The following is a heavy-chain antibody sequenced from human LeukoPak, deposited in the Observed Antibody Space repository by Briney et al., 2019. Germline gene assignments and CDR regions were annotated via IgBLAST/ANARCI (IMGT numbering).Heavy chain of an antibody. Sequence: PGGSLRLSCAASGFPFSSYEMNWVRHAPGKGLEWVSYISSSGNATYYADSVKGRFTISRDNVEKSLYPQMNSLRAEDTAVYYCARITVYYDDSSGYDYWGQGTLVTVSS. D-gene: IGHD3-22*01. CDR2: ISSSGNAT. J-gene: IGHJ4*02. V-gene: IGHV3-48*03. CDR3: ARITVYYDDSSGYDY. CDR1: GFPFSSYE.